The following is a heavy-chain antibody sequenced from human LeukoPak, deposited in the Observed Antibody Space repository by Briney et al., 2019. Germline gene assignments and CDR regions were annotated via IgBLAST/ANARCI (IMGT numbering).Heavy chain of an antibody. D-gene: IGHD3-16*02. CDR2: INPSGSST. Sequence: ASVKVSCKASGYTFTSNYMHWVRQPPGQGLEWMGLINPSGSSTLYAQKFQGRVTMTRDMSTTTDYMELSSLRSEDTAVYYCARDNSVGDIAWWFDPWGQGTLVTVSS. J-gene: IGHJ5*02. CDR3: ARDNSVGDIAWWFDP. V-gene: IGHV1-46*01. CDR1: GYTFTSNY.